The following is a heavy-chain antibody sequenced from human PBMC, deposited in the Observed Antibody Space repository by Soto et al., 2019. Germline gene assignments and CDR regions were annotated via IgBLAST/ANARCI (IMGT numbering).Heavy chain of an antibody. V-gene: IGHV3-30-3*01. D-gene: IGHD1-1*01. CDR1: GFTFSSYA. CDR2: ISYDGSNK. Sequence: QVQLVESGGGVVQPGRSLRLSCAASGFTFSSYAMHWVRQAPGKGLEWVAVISYDGSNKYYADSVKGRFTISRDNSKNPLYVQMNSLRAEDTAVYYCARERMLNDPYYYYDGMDVLGQCTTVTVS. CDR3: ARERMLNDPYYYYDGMDV. J-gene: IGHJ6*02.